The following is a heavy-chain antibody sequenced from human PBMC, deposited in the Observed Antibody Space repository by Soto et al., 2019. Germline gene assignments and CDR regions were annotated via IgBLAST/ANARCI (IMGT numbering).Heavy chain of an antibody. CDR3: ARAGAARPYNWFDP. CDR1: GYTFTSYG. V-gene: IGHV1-18*04. CDR2: ISAYNGNT. D-gene: IGHD6-6*01. J-gene: IGHJ5*02. Sequence: AAVKVSCKASGYTFTSYGISWVRQAPGQGLEWMGWISAYNGNTNYAQKLQGRVTMTTDTSTSTAYMELRSLRSDDTAVYYCARAGAARPYNWFDPWGQGTLVTVSS.